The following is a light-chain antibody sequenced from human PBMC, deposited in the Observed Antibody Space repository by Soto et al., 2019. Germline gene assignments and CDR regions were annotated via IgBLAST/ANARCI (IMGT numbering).Light chain of an antibody. CDR2: DAS. CDR1: PSVSSSF. CDR3: QQYNDRPPIT. Sequence: EIVLTHSPGTLSLSPWEMATLSCRASPSVSSSFLAWYQQKVGQAPRLLIYDASSRATGIPDRFSGSGSGSEFTLIISGLQSEDFAVYYCQQYNDRPPITFGQGTRLEIK. J-gene: IGKJ5*01. V-gene: IGKV3-20*01.